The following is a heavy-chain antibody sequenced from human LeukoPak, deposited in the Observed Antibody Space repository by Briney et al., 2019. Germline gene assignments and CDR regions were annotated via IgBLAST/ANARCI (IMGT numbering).Heavy chain of an antibody. V-gene: IGHV3-11*04. CDR2: ISSSGSTI. CDR1: GFTFSDYY. D-gene: IGHD6-6*01. J-gene: IGHJ4*02. CDR3: ARDLSSIAAPTFDY. Sequence: GGSLRLSCAASGFTFSDYYMSWIRQAPGKGLEWVSYISSSGSTIYHADSVKGRFTISRDNAKNSLYLQMNSLRAEDTAVYYCARDLSSIAAPTFDYWGQGTLVTVSS.